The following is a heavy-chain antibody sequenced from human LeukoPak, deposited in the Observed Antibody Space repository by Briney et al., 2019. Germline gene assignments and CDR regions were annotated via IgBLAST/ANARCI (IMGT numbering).Heavy chain of an antibody. D-gene: IGHD1-7*01. CDR2: IIPIFGTA. CDR1: GGTFSSYA. Sequence: ASVKVSCKASGGTFSSYAISWVRQAPGQGLEWMGGIIPIFGTANYAQKFQGRVTMTTDTSTSTAYMELRSLRSDNTAVYYCARGTTAAYYFDYWGQGTLVTVSS. V-gene: IGHV1-69*05. J-gene: IGHJ4*02. CDR3: ARGTTAAYYFDY.